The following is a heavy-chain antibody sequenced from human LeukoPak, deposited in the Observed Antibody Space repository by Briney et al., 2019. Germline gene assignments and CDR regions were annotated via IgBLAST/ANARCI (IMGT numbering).Heavy chain of an antibody. V-gene: IGHV1-46*01. CDR1: GYTFTSYY. Sequence: GASVKVSCKASGYTFTSYYVHWVRQAPGQGLEWMGIINPSGGSTSYAQKFQGRVTMTRDTSTSTVYMELSSLRSEDTAVYYCARSRSIVGIDYWGQGTLVTVSS. CDR2: INPSGGST. J-gene: IGHJ4*02. CDR3: ARSRSIVGIDY. D-gene: IGHD3-22*01.